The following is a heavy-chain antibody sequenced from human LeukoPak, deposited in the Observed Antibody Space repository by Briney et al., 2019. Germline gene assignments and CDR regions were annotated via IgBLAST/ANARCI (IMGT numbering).Heavy chain of an antibody. Sequence: ASVKVSCKASGYTFTSYGISWVRQAPGQGLEWMGWISAYNGNTNYAQKLQGRVTMTTDTSTSTAYMELRSLRSDDTAVYYCASGTLDILTGYYLGSTFDPWGQGTLVTVSS. CDR3: ASGTLDILTGYYLGSTFDP. J-gene: IGHJ5*02. CDR2: ISAYNGNT. CDR1: GYTFTSYG. V-gene: IGHV1-18*01. D-gene: IGHD3-9*01.